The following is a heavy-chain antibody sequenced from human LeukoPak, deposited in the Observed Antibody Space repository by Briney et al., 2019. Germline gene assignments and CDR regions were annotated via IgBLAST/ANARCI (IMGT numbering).Heavy chain of an antibody. J-gene: IGHJ4*02. CDR1: GFTFSSYS. CDR2: IRYDGSNK. Sequence: GGSLRLSCAASGFTFSSYSMNWVRQAPGKGLEWVAFIRYDGSNKYYADSVKGRFTISRDNSKNTLYLQMNSLRAEDTAVYYCAKNGHDSSGYYLFFDYWGQGTLVTVSS. V-gene: IGHV3-30*02. D-gene: IGHD3-22*01. CDR3: AKNGHDSSGYYLFFDY.